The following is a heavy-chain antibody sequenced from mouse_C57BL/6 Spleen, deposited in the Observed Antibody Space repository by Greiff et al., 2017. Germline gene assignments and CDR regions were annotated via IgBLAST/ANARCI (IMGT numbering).Heavy chain of an antibody. CDR3: ARRASITTVVALAY. J-gene: IGHJ3*01. D-gene: IGHD1-1*01. V-gene: IGHV5-9*01. Sequence: EVKLVESGGGLVKPGGSLKLSCAASGFTFSSYTMSWVRQTPEKRLEWVATISGGGGNTYYPDSVKGRFTISRDNAKNTLYLQMSRLRSEDTALYYCARRASITTVVALAYWGQGTLVTVSA. CDR2: ISGGGGNT. CDR1: GFTFSSYT.